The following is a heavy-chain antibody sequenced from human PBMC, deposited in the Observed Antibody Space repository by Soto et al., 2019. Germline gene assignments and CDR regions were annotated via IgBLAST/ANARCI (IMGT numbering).Heavy chain of an antibody. Sequence: QVQLVQSGGEVKKPGASVKVSCKASGYTFTSYGISWVRQAPGQGLEWMGWISGYNGKTNYAQKVQDRVTMTTDTSTSTVYMELRTLRSGDTAVYYCAREGVVPYYYYGMDVWGQGTAVTVSS. CDR1: GYTFTSYG. CDR2: ISGYNGKT. V-gene: IGHV1-18*01. J-gene: IGHJ6*02. D-gene: IGHD3-10*01. CDR3: AREGVVPYYYYGMDV.